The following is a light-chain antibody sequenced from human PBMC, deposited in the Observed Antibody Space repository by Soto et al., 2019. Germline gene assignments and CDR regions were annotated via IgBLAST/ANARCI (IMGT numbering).Light chain of an antibody. J-gene: IGKJ2*01. CDR2: DAT. CDR3: QQRSNWRT. CDR1: QSVSIY. V-gene: IGKV3-11*01. Sequence: EIVLTQSPATLSLSPGERATLSCRASQSVSIYLAWYQQKPGQAPRLLIYDATNRATGIPARFSGSGSGTDFTLTISSLEPEYFAVYYCQQRSNWRTFGQGTKLEIK.